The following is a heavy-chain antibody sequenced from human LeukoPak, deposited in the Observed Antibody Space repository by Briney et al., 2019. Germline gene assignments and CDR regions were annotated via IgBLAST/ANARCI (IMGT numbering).Heavy chain of an antibody. CDR1: GGSISSSSAY. CDR2: IYYSKNT. V-gene: IGHV4-39*01. D-gene: IGHD5-18*01. J-gene: IGHJ4*02. Sequence: SETLSLTCTVSGGSISSSSAYWGWIRQPPGKGLEWIGSIYYSKNTYYNPSLKSRVTISADTSKNQFSLTLGSVSATDTAVYYCVSPRGFSYGYFDYWGQGTLVTVST. CDR3: VSPRGFSYGYFDY.